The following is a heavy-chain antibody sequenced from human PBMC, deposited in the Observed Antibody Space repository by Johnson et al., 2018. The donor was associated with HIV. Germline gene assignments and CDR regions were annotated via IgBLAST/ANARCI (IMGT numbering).Heavy chain of an antibody. CDR3: ARGYCSHGVCYTRADAFDI. V-gene: IGHV3-30*04. CDR1: GFTFSSYA. CDR2: ISYDGSNK. D-gene: IGHD2-8*01. J-gene: IGHJ3*02. Sequence: QVQLVESGGGVVQPGRSLRLSCAASGFTFSSYAMHWVRQAPGKGLEWVAVISYDGSNKYYADSVKGRLTISRDNAKNTLFLQVNSLRPEDTAVYYCARGYCSHGVCYTRADAFDIWGQGTMVTASS.